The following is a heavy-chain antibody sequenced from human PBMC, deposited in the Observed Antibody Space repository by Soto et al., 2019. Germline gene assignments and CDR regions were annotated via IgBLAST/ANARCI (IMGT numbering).Heavy chain of an antibody. Sequence: QVQLQESGPGLVKPSGTLSLTCAVSGGSISSSNWWSWVRQPPGKGLEWIGEIYHSGSTNYNPSLKSRVTMSGDKSKNLFSLMLSSVTAADAAVYYCARVPRAAAGTDWGQGTLFTVSS. V-gene: IGHV4-4*02. D-gene: IGHD6-13*01. CDR2: IYHSGST. CDR1: GGSISSSNW. J-gene: IGHJ4*02. CDR3: ARVPRAAAGTD.